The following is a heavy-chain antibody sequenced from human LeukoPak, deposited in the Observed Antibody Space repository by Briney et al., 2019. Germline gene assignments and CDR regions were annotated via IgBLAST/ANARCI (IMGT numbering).Heavy chain of an antibody. CDR2: IGGDGGST. CDR3: AKDISVAGTGGAFDI. Sequence: VQPGGSLRLSCAASGFTFDDYAMHWVRQAPGKGLEWVSLIGGDGGSTYYADSVKGRFTISRDNSKNSLYLQMNSLRTEDTALYYCAKDISVAGTGGAFDIWGQGTMVTVSS. D-gene: IGHD6-19*01. CDR1: GFTFDDYA. J-gene: IGHJ3*02. V-gene: IGHV3-43*02.